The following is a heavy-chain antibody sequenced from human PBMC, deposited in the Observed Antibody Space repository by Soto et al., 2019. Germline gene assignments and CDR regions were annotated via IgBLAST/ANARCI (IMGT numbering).Heavy chain of an antibody. J-gene: IGHJ6*02. Sequence: SVKVSCKASGCTVSSYAISCVRQAPGQVLEWMGGIIPIFGTANYAQKFQGRVTITADKSTSTAYMELSSLRSEDTAVYYCARDRVGRDGVIYYYYGMDVWGQGTTVTVS. CDR1: GCTVSSYA. CDR2: IIPIFGTA. D-gene: IGHD2-21*01. V-gene: IGHV1-69*06. CDR3: ARDRVGRDGVIYYYYGMDV.